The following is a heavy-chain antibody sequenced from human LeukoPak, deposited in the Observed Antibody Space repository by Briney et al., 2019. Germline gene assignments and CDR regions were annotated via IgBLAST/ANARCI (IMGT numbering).Heavy chain of an antibody. Sequence: NSSETLSLTCTVSGDSISSYYWSWIRQPPGKGLEWIGYIYTSGGTNYIPSLKGRVTISIDTSKNQFSLKLSSVTAADPAVYYCARLTRLSTSPDRYYLDYWGQGTLVTVSS. V-gene: IGHV4-4*09. J-gene: IGHJ4*02. CDR3: ARLTRLSTSPDRYYLDY. CDR1: GDSISSYY. CDR2: IYTSGGT. D-gene: IGHD6-6*01.